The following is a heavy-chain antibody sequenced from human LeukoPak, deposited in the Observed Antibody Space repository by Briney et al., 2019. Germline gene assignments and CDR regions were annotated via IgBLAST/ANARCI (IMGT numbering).Heavy chain of an antibody. J-gene: IGHJ5*02. CDR1: GFTVNNEY. V-gene: IGHV3-66*01. CDR3: VRSVLS. CDR2: IYADGRA. D-gene: IGHD4/OR15-4a*01. Sequence: PGGSLRLSCAASGFTVNNEYMYWVPQAPGRGLECVSHIYADGRAFYADFVKGTFNISRNNSRNTLDLQMDSLRAEDTAVHFCVRSVLSWGQGTRVTVSS.